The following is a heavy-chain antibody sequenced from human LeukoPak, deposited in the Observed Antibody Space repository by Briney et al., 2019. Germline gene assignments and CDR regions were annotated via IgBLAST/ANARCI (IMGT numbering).Heavy chain of an antibody. CDR3: ARTMVRGVMEME. D-gene: IGHD3-10*01. J-gene: IGHJ4*02. CDR1: GGSISSYY. V-gene: IGHV4-4*07. CDR2: IYTSGST. Sequence: SETLSLTCTVSGGSISSYYWSWIRQPAGKGLEWIGRIYTSGSTNYNPSLKSRVTISVDTSKNQFSLKLSSVTAADTAVYYCARTMVRGVMEMEWGQGTLVTVSS.